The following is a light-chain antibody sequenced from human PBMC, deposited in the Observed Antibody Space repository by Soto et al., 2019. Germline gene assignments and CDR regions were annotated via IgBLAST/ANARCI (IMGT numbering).Light chain of an antibody. V-gene: IGKV1-39*01. CDR1: QTVSSY. CDR3: QQTYSTPRT. CDR2: AAS. Sequence: DVQMTQSPSSLSASVGDRVTITCRASQTVSSYLNWYQQTPGKAPTLLIYAASSLQTGVPSRFSGSGSGTDYTLTISSLLPEDLATYYCQQTYSTPRTFGQGTKVDIK. J-gene: IGKJ1*01.